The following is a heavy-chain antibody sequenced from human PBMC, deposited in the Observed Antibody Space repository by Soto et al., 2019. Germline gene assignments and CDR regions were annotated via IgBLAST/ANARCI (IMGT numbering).Heavy chain of an antibody. V-gene: IGHV3-48*02. D-gene: IGHD3-10*01. CDR1: VFTFSDFS. CDR2: ISGASRTI. J-gene: IGHJ4*02. Sequence: GGSLRLSCAAFVFTFSDFSLNWVRQAPGKGLEWISYISGASRTITYAGSVRGRFSISRDNAKNSLFLQMNSLGDEDTAVYYCVRDYNYGLDYWGQGTLVTVS. CDR3: VRDYNYGLDY.